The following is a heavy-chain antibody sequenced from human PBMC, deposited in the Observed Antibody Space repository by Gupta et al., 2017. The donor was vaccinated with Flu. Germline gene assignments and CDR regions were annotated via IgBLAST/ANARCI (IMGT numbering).Heavy chain of an antibody. CDR2: VYHTGHT. CDR3: ARSNAAARVYYYYYLDV. CDR1: YY. Sequence: YYGGWIRQPAGKGVEWIGGVYHTGHTYSNPPLKRRVTMSLASSRNHVALKLRSVNAEDHAVCYCARSNAAARVYYYYYLDVWGKGTTVTVSS. J-gene: IGHJ6*03. D-gene: IGHD2-8*01. V-gene: IGHV4-39*02.